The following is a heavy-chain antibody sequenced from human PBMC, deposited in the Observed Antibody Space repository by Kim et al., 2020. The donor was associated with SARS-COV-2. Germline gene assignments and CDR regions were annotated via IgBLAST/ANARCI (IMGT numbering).Heavy chain of an antibody. Sequence: ASVKVSCKASGYTFTSYAMHWVRQAPGQRLEWMGWINAGNGNTKYSQKFQGRVTITRDTSASTAYMELSSLRSEDTAVYYCARERRDGSGMLMRYYGMDVWGQGTTVTVSS. CDR3: ARERRDGSGMLMRYYGMDV. J-gene: IGHJ6*02. CDR2: INAGNGNT. CDR1: GYTFTSYA. V-gene: IGHV1-3*01. D-gene: IGHD3-10*01.